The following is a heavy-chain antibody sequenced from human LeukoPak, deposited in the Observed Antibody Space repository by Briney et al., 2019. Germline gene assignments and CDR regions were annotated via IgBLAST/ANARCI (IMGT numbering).Heavy chain of an antibody. Sequence: GGSLRLSCVASGFTFSSYWMSWVRQAPGKGLEWVANIKQDGSEKYYVDSVKGRFTISRDNAKNSLYLQMNSLRGEDTAVYYCARVGSGWSLDYWGQGTLVTVAS. CDR1: GFTFSSYW. J-gene: IGHJ4*02. V-gene: IGHV3-7*01. CDR3: ARVGSGWSLDY. D-gene: IGHD6-19*01. CDR2: IKQDGSEK.